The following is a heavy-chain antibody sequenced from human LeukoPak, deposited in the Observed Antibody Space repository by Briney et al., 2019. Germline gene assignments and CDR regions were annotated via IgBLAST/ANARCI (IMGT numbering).Heavy chain of an antibody. CDR1: GFTVSSNY. J-gene: IGHJ4*02. CDR2: IYSGGST. D-gene: IGHD6-6*01. CDR3: AKAVEYSSSSAFY. V-gene: IGHV3-53*01. Sequence: PGGSLRLSCAASGFTVSSNYMSWVRQAPGKGLEWVSVIYSGGSTYYADSVKGRFTISRDNSKNTLYLQMNSLRAEDTAVYYCAKAVEYSSSSAFYWGQGTLVTVSS.